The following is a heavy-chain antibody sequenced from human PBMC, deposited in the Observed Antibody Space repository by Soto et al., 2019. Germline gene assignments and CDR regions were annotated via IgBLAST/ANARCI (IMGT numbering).Heavy chain of an antibody. V-gene: IGHV1-2*04. CDR3: ARDIGRIVVVPAAIHGMDV. CDR2: INPNSGGT. Sequence: ASVKVSCKASGYTFTGYYMHWVRQAPGQGLEWMGWINPNSGGTNYAQKFQGWVTMTRDTSISTAYMELSRLRSDDTAVYYCARDIGRIVVVPAAIHGMDVWGQGTTVTVS. CDR1: GYTFTGYY. J-gene: IGHJ6*02. D-gene: IGHD2-2*01.